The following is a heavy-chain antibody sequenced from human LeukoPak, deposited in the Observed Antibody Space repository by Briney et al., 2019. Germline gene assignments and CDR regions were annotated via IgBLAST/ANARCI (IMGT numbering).Heavy chain of an antibody. CDR2: IYYSGST. D-gene: IGHD7-27*01. V-gene: IGHV4-39*01. J-gene: IGHJ4*02. CDR3: ARQRGWGFGSYLDY. Sequence: SETLSLACTVSGGSISSSDYYWDWIRQPPGKGLESIGSIYYSGSTYYNPSLQSRVTISLDTSKNQFSLKLSSVTAADTAVYYCARQRGWGFGSYLDYWGQGTLVTVSS. CDR1: GGSISSSDYY.